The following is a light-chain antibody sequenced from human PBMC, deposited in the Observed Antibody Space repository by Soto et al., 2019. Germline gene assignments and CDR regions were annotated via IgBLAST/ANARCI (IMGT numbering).Light chain of an antibody. J-gene: IGLJ3*02. CDR1: SSDVGSYNL. V-gene: IGLV2-23*03. CDR2: EGS. CDR3: CSFAYSSTFWV. Sequence: QSALTQPASMSGSPGQSITISCTGTSSDVGSYNLVSWYQQHPGKAPKLMIYEGSKRPSGVSNRFSGSKSGNTASLTISGLQAEDESDYYCCSFAYSSTFWVFGGGTKVTVL.